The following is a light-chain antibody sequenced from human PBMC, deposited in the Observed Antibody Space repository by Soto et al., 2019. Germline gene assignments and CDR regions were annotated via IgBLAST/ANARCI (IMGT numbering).Light chain of an antibody. CDR2: GNS. Sequence: QAVLTQPPSVSGAPGQRVTISCTGSSSNIGAGYDVHWYQQLPGTAPKLLIYGNSNRPSGVPDRFSGSKSGTSASLAITGLQAEDEADYYCQSYDTSQSVVSGGGTKVTVL. CDR1: SSNIGAGYD. CDR3: QSYDTSQSVV. J-gene: IGLJ2*01. V-gene: IGLV1-40*01.